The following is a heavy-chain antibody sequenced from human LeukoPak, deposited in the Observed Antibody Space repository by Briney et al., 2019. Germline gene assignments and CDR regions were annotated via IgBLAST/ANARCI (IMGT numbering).Heavy chain of an antibody. D-gene: IGHD6-6*01. CDR1: GGSISSGGYF. V-gene: IGHV4-31*03. Sequence: PSQTQSLTCTVSGGSISSGGYFWNWIRQHPGKGLEWIGYIYYSGSTFYNPSLKSRVTMSVDTSKNQFSLKLSSVTAADTAVYYCAGAARPYYFDYWGQGTLVTVSS. J-gene: IGHJ4*02. CDR2: IYYSGST. CDR3: AGAARPYYFDY.